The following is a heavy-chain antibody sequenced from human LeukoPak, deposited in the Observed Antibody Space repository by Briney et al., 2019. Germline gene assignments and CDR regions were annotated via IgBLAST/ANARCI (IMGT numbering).Heavy chain of an antibody. CDR3: ARSIPYGTTWYGRSDY. Sequence: PGGSLRLSCAASGFTFSSYAMSWVRQAPGKGLEWVANLDQDGGKKNYVDSVKGRFTISRDNALNSLYLQMNSLRAEDTAIYYCARSIPYGTTWYGRSDYWGQGTLVTVSS. CDR1: GFTFSSYA. J-gene: IGHJ4*02. V-gene: IGHV3-7*03. CDR2: LDQDGGKK. D-gene: IGHD6-13*01.